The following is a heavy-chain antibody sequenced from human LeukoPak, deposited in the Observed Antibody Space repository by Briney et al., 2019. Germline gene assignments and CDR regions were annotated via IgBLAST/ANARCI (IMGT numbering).Heavy chain of an antibody. CDR1: GYTFTSYG. Sequence: ASVKVSCKASGYTFTSYGISWVRQAPGQGLEWMGWISAYNGNTNYAQKFQGRVTITTDESTSTAYMELSSLRSEDTAVYYCARLGWNFDLWGRGTLVTVSS. D-gene: IGHD7-27*01. CDR3: ARLGWNFDL. J-gene: IGHJ2*01. V-gene: IGHV1-18*01. CDR2: ISAYNGNT.